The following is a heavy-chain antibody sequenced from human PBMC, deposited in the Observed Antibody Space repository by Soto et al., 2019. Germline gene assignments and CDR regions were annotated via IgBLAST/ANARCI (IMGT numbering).Heavy chain of an antibody. V-gene: IGHV3-23*01. CDR2: ISGGGGST. CDR1: GFTFSNYA. D-gene: IGHD2-15*01. J-gene: IGHJ4*02. Sequence: GGSLRLSCSASGFTFSNYAMSWVRQAPGQGLEWVSGISGGGGSTYYADSVKGRFTISRDNSKNTLYLQMNSLGAEDTAVYYCAKDVLVVAATLDYWGQGTLVTVSS. CDR3: AKDVLVVAATLDY.